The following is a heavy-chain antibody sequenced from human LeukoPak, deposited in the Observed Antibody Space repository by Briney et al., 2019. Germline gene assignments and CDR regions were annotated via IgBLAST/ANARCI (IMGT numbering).Heavy chain of an antibody. D-gene: IGHD3-22*01. CDR1: GFTFSIYE. CDR3: ARFITMIVVAHDAFDI. J-gene: IGHJ3*02. CDR2: ISSSGSTI. Sequence: GGSLRLPCAASGFTFSIYEMNWVRQAPGKRLEWVSYISSSGSTIYYADSVKGRFTISRDNAKNSLYLQMNSLRAEDTAVYYCARFITMIVVAHDAFDIWGQGTMVTVSS. V-gene: IGHV3-48*03.